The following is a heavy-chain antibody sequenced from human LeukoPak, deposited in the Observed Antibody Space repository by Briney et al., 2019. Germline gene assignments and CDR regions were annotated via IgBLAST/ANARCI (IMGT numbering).Heavy chain of an antibody. CDR3: ARDGLADGGYDGYNWFDP. D-gene: IGHD5-12*01. Sequence: ASVKVSCKASGYTFTSYAMHWVRQAPGQRLEWMGWINAGNGNTNYAQKLQGRVTMTTDTSTRTAYMELRSLRSDDTAVYYCARDGLADGGYDGYNWFDPWGQGTLVTVSS. CDR2: INAGNGNT. CDR1: GYTFTSYA. J-gene: IGHJ5*02. V-gene: IGHV1-3*01.